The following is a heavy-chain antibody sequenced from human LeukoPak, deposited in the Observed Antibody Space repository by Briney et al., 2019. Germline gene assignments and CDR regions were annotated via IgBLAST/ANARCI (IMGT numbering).Heavy chain of an antibody. V-gene: IGHV3-11*04. D-gene: IGHD3-10*01. CDR2: ITSSGDAT. J-gene: IGHJ4*02. CDR1: GFTFNIYS. Sequence: GGSLRLSCAASGFTFNIYSMSWVRQAPGKGLEWVSSITSSGDATFYADSVKDRFTISRDNAKNSLCLQMNSLRAEDTSVYYCARDCWDYGSGSYCGIDYWGQGTLVTVSS. CDR3: ARDCWDYGSGSYCGIDY.